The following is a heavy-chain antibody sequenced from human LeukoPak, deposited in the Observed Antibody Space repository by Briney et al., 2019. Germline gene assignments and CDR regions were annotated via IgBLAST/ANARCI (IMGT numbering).Heavy chain of an antibody. CDR1: GFSLSTSGLG. J-gene: IGHJ4*02. D-gene: IGHD2-15*01. V-gene: IGHV2-5*02. CDR3: AHSLCNGGTCYSGFDY. Sequence: SGPTLVNPTQTLTLTCTFSGFSLSTSGLGVGWIRQPPGKALELLALIYWDDDKCYSQYLKSRLTITKDTSKNQVVPTMTNMDPVDTATYYCAHSLCNGGTCYSGFDYWGQGTLVTVSS. CDR2: IYWDDDK.